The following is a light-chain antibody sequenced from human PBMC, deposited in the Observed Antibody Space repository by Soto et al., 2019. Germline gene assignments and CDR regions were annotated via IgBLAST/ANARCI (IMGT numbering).Light chain of an antibody. CDR2: DAS. CDR1: QSVSSY. J-gene: IGKJ1*01. CDR3: QQYGGSPRT. Sequence: EIVLTQSPATLSFSPGERATLSCRASQSVSSYLAWYQQKPGQAPRLLIHDASSRATGIPDRFSGSGSGTDFTLTISRLEPEDFAVYYCQQYGGSPRTFGQGTKVDI. V-gene: IGKV3-20*01.